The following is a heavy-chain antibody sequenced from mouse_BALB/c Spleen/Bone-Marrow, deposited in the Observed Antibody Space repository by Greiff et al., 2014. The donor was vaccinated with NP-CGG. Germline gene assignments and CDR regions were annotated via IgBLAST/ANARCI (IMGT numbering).Heavy chain of an antibody. CDR3: ARELGLRLAY. Sequence: QVQLKESGAGLMKPGASVKISCKTSGYPFSSYWIEWVKQRPGHGLEWIGEILPGSGSTNSNEKFKGKATFTADTSSNTAYMQLSSLTSKDSAVYYCARELGLRLAYWGQGTLVTVSA. CDR1: GYPFSSYW. J-gene: IGHJ3*01. D-gene: IGHD3-1*01. V-gene: IGHV1-9*01. CDR2: ILPGSGST.